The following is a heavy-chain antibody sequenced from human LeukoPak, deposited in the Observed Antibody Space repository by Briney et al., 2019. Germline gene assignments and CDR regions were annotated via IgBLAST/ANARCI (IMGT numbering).Heavy chain of an antibody. V-gene: IGHV1-69*05. CDR1: GGTFSSYA. CDR2: IIPIFGTA. Sequence: GASVKVSCKASGGTFSSYAISWVRQAPGQGLEWMGGIIPIFGTANYAQKFQGRVTITTDESTSTAYMALSSLRSEDTAVYYCARGPFTFGGVIATAHWFDPWGQGTLVTVSS. D-gene: IGHD3-16*02. CDR3: ARGPFTFGGVIATAHWFDP. J-gene: IGHJ5*02.